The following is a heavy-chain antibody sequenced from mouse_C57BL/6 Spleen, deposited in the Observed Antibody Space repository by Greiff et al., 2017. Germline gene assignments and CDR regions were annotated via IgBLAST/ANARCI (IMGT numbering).Heavy chain of an antibody. V-gene: IGHV6-6*01. CDR2: IRNKANNHAT. CDR3: TVGGKPTTVADWYFDV. Sequence: EVKLVESGGGLVQPGGSMKLSCAASGFTFSDAWMDWVRQSPEKGLEWVAEIRNKANNHATYYAESVKGRFTISRDDSKSSVYLQMNSLRAEDTGIYYCTVGGKPTTVADWYFDVWGTGTTVTVSS. D-gene: IGHD1-1*01. J-gene: IGHJ1*03. CDR1: GFTFSDAW.